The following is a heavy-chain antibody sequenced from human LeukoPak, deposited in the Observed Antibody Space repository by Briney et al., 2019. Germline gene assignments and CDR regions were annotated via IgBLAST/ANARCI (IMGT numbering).Heavy chain of an antibody. CDR1: GYTFTSYG. J-gene: IGHJ4*02. CDR2: INPNSGGT. D-gene: IGHD3-16*01. Sequence: ASVKVSCKASGYTFTSYGISWVRQAPGQGLEWMGWINPNSGGTNYAQKFQGRVTMTRDTSISTAYMELSRLRSDDTAVYYCARDYYDYVWGSYSGEYYFDYWGQGTLVTVSS. CDR3: ARDYYDYVWGSYSGEYYFDY. V-gene: IGHV1-2*02.